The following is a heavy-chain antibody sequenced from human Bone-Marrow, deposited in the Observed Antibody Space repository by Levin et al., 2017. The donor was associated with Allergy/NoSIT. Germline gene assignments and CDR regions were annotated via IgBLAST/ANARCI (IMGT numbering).Heavy chain of an antibody. CDR3: AREGDGGGFDP. J-gene: IGHJ5*02. V-gene: IGHV5-51*01. D-gene: IGHD2-15*01. Sequence: ASVKVSCQGSGYSFPNYWIGWVRQMPGKGLEWMGIIYPLDSDVTYSPSFQGQVTISADKSINTAYLQWSSLKPSDTAMHYCAREGDGGGFDPWGQGTLVTVSS. CDR2: IYPLDSDV. CDR1: GYSFPNYW.